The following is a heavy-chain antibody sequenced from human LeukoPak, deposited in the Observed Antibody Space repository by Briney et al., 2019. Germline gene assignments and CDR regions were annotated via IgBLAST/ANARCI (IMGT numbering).Heavy chain of an antibody. CDR3: ARERIDSLDY. J-gene: IGHJ4*02. V-gene: IGHV3-20*04. D-gene: IGHD3-9*01. Sequence: GGSLRLSCAASGFTFEDYGMSWVRQAPGKGLEWVSGINWNGGSTGYVGSVKGRFTISRDNAKNSLYLQMNSLRAEDTALYYCARERIDSLDYWGQGTLVTVSS. CDR2: INWNGGST. CDR1: GFTFEDYG.